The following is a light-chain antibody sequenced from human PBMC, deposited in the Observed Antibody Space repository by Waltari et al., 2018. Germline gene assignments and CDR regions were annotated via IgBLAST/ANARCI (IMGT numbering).Light chain of an antibody. V-gene: IGLV2-8*01. CDR2: EVS. J-gene: IGLJ2*01. CDR3: SSYAGRNNLV. CDR1: SSDVGSYNY. Sequence: QSALTQPPSASGSPGQSVTISCTGTSSDVGSYNYVSWYQQHPGKAPKLMIYEVSKRPSGVPDRVSGSKSGNTASLTVSGLQAEDETDYYCSSYAGRNNLVFGGGTKLTVL.